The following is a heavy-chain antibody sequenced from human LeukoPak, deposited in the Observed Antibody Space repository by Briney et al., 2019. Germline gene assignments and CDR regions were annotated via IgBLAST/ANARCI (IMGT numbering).Heavy chain of an antibody. Sequence: PGGSLRLSCAASGFSVTSNHINWVRQAPGKGLEWVSIIYTGGTTHYADSLNDRFTISRDDSINTLYLQMNSLRAEDTAVYYCARDSSSYYFDYWGQGTLVTVSS. CDR2: IYTGGTT. V-gene: IGHV3-66*01. J-gene: IGHJ4*02. CDR3: ARDSSSYYFDY. CDR1: GFSVTSNH. D-gene: IGHD6-6*01.